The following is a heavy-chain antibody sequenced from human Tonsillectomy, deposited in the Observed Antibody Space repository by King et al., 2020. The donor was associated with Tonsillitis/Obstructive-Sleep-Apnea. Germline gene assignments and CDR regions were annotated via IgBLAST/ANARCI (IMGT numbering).Heavy chain of an antibody. CDR2: ISYDGSNK. D-gene: IGHD1-26*01. J-gene: IGHJ4*02. V-gene: IGHV3-30*18. CDR3: AKDSGGSYYSGADY. Sequence: VQLVESGGGVVQPGRSLRLSCAASGFTFSSYGMHWVRQAPGKGLEWVAFISYDGSNKYYADSVKGRFTISRDNSKNTLYLQMNSLRAEDTAVYYCAKDSGGSYYSGADYWGQGTLVTVSS. CDR1: GFTFSSYG.